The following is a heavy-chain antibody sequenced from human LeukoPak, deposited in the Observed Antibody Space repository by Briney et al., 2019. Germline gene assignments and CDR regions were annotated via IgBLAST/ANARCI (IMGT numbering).Heavy chain of an antibody. V-gene: IGHV4-34*01. CDR1: GGSFSGYY. CDR3: ARAGDYGDLDFDY. J-gene: IGHJ4*02. D-gene: IGHD4-17*01. Sequence: SETLSLTCAVYGGSFSGYYWSWIRQPPGKGLEWIGEINHSGSTNYNPSLKSRVTISVDTSKNQFSLKLSSVTAADTAVYYCARAGDYGDLDFDYWGQGTLVTVSS. CDR2: INHSGST.